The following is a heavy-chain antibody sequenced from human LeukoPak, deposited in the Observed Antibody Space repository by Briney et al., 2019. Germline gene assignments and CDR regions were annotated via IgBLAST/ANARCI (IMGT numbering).Heavy chain of an antibody. D-gene: IGHD6-19*01. Sequence: PAGSLRLSCAASGFTFSSYAMYWVRQAPGKGLEWVSGIFGSGGSTHYADSVNGWFTISRDNSKNTVYLQMNSLRAEDTAVYYCAKTTTGYSSGRFPGWPVDYWGQGTLVTVSS. CDR1: GFTFSSYA. J-gene: IGHJ4*02. V-gene: IGHV3-23*01. CDR3: AKTTTGYSSGRFPGWPVDY. CDR2: IFGSGGST.